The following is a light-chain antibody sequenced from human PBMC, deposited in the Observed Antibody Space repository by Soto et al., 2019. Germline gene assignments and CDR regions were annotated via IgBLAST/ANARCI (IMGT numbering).Light chain of an antibody. CDR3: QQYYFTPYT. Sequence: DIVMTQSPDSLAVSLGERATINCKSSQTVLYSTNKKNYLACYQQKPGQPPKLLIYWASTRESGVPDRFSGSGSGTDSTLSISSLQADDLAVYYCQQYYFTPYTFVQVTKLALK. CDR1: QTVLYSTNKKNY. J-gene: IGKJ2*01. V-gene: IGKV4-1*01. CDR2: WAS.